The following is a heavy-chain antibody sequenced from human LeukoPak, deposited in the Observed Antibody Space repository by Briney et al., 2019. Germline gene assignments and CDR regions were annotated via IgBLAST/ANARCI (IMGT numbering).Heavy chain of an antibody. V-gene: IGHV1-2*02. Sequence: ASVKVSCKASGYTFTGYYMHWVRQAPGQGLEWMGWINPNRGGTNYAQKFQGRVTMNRDTSISTAYMELSRLRSDDTAVYYCARDFDYSNYVFWFDPWGQGTLVTVSS. J-gene: IGHJ5*02. D-gene: IGHD4-11*01. CDR3: ARDFDYSNYVFWFDP. CDR1: GYTFTGYY. CDR2: INPNRGGT.